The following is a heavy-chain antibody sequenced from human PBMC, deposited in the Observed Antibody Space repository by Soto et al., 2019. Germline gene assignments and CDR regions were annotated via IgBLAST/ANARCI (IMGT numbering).Heavy chain of an antibody. CDR1: GFTFSRYS. CDR3: ARKRCSSASCPDYYMDV. V-gene: IGHV3-21*01. D-gene: IGHD2-2*01. CDR2: ISSSSSDI. J-gene: IGHJ6*03. Sequence: GGSLRLSCAASGFTFSRYSMNWVRQAPGKGLEWVSSISSSSSDIYYADSLKGRFTISRDNARNSLSLQMNNLRAEDTAVYYCARKRCSSASCPDYYMDVWGKGTTVTVSS.